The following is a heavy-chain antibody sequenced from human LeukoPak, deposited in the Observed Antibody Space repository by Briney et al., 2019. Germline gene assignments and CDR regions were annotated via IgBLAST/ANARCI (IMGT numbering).Heavy chain of an antibody. V-gene: IGHV3-23*01. CDR3: ALEEWLRYLFDY. J-gene: IGHJ4*02. D-gene: IGHD5-12*01. CDR1: GFTFSSYA. Sequence: GGSLRLSCAASGFTFSSYAMNRVRQAPGKGLEWVSVISGSGVNTYYADSVTGRFTISRDNSKNTLYLQMNSLRAEDTAVYYCALEEWLRYLFDYWGQGTLVTVSS. CDR2: ISGSGVNT.